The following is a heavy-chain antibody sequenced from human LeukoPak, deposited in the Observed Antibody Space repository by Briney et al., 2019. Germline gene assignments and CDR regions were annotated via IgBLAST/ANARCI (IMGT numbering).Heavy chain of an antibody. V-gene: IGHV3-23*01. J-gene: IGHJ4*02. Sequence: GGSLRLSCAASGTAFTKYGMKWVRQAAGAGLEYISGISRSGDITHYADSVKGRFTISRDNVQNTLYLQMNSLRADDTALYYCATEGFYYWGPGTQVTVSS. CDR1: GTAFTKYG. CDR2: ISRSGDIT. CDR3: ATEGFYY.